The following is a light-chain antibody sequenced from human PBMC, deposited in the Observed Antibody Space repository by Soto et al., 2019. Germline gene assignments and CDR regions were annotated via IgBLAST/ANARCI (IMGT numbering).Light chain of an antibody. Sequence: QSVLTQPPSVSGAPGQRVTISCTGSSSNIGAGYDVHWYQQLPGTAPKLLIYGNSNRPSGVPDRFSGSKSGTSASLAITGLQAEDEADYSCQSYDSSLRFVVFGGGTKLTV. CDR1: SSNIGAGYD. J-gene: IGLJ2*01. V-gene: IGLV1-40*01. CDR2: GNS. CDR3: QSYDSSLRFVV.